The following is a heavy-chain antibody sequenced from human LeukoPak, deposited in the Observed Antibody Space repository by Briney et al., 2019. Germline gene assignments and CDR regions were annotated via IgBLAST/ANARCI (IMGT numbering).Heavy chain of an antibody. Sequence: GGSLRLSCAASGFTFDDYAMHWVRQAPGKGLEWVSGISWNSGSIGYADSVKGRFTISRDNAKNSLYLQMNSLRAEDTALYYCAKEMALGSSSSFDYWGQGTLVTVSS. CDR2: ISWNSGSI. D-gene: IGHD6-6*01. CDR1: GFTFDDYA. CDR3: AKEMALGSSSSFDY. J-gene: IGHJ4*02. V-gene: IGHV3-9*01.